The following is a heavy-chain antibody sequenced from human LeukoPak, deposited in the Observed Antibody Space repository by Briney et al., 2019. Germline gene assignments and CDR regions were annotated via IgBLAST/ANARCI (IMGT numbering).Heavy chain of an antibody. D-gene: IGHD6-13*01. V-gene: IGHV4-4*07. CDR1: GGSISSYY. CDR2: IYTSGST. CDR3: AGTYSLYDPFDI. Sequence: SETLSLTCTVSGGSISSYYWSWIRQPAGKGLEWIGRIYTSGSTYYNPSLKSRVSLSADTSENQFSLKLSSVTAADTAVYYCAGTYSLYDPFDIWGQGTMVTVSS. J-gene: IGHJ3*02.